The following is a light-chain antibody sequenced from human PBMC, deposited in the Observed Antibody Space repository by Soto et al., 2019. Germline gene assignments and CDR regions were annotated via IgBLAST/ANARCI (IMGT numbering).Light chain of an antibody. Sequence: DIQLTQSPSSLSASVGDRVSISCRASQSINNYLNWYQQKPGKATKVLIFAASKLQSGVPSRFSGSGSGTDFTLTITSLQPEDFATYYCQQSYSRTFGQGTKVDIK. CDR3: QQSYSRT. CDR1: QSINNY. J-gene: IGKJ1*01. CDR2: AAS. V-gene: IGKV1-39*01.